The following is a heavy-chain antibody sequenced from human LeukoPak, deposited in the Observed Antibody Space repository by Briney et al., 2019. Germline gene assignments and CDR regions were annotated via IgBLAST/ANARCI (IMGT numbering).Heavy chain of an antibody. CDR3: ARTNSGNFGAFDI. CDR2: ISTSSSTI. Sequence: GGSLRLSCAASGFTFSSYAMHWVRQAPGKGLEWVSYISTSSSTIYYADSLKGRFTISRDNAKNSLYLQMNSLRAEDTAVYYCARTNSGNFGAFDIWGQGTMVTVSS. J-gene: IGHJ3*02. CDR1: GFTFSSYA. D-gene: IGHD2-8*01. V-gene: IGHV3-48*04.